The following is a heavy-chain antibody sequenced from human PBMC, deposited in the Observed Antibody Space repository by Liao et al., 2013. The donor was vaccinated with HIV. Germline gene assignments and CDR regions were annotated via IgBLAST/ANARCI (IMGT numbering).Heavy chain of an antibody. CDR1: GGFISSYY. J-gene: IGHJ2*01. CDR2: IYTSGST. Sequence: QVQLQESGPGLVKPSETLSLTCTVSGGFISSYYWSWIRQPAGKGLEWIGHIYTSGSTNYNPSLKSRVTMSVDTSKNQFSLTLTSVTAADTAVYYCVRGPITTVTISYYYFDLWGRGTLLTVSS. V-gene: IGHV4-4*07. CDR3: VRGPITTVTISYYYFDL. D-gene: IGHD4-17*01.